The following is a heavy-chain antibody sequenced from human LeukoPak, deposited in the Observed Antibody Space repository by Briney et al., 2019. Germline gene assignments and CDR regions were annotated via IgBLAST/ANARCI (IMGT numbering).Heavy chain of an antibody. CDR1: GFTFSSYA. J-gene: IGHJ4*02. Sequence: PGGSLRLSCAASGFTFSSYAMSWVRQAPGKGLEWVSAISGSGGSTYYADSVKGRFTISRDNSKNTLYLQMNSLRAEDTAVYYCAISREDPVVVVPAAVDYWGQGTLVTVSS. D-gene: IGHD2-2*01. CDR2: ISGSGGST. V-gene: IGHV3-23*01. CDR3: AISREDPVVVVPAAVDY.